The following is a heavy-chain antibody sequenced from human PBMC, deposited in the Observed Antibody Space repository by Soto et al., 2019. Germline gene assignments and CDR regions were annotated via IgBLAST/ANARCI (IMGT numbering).Heavy chain of an antibody. CDR3: ARRAIGDFWSGSFDY. CDR1: GGSISSSSYY. D-gene: IGHD3-3*01. J-gene: IGHJ4*02. V-gene: IGHV4-39*01. CDR2: IYYSGST. Sequence: SETLSLTCTVSGGSISSSSYYWGWLLQPPGKGLEWIGSIYYSGSTYYNPSLKSRVTISVDTSKNQFSLKLSAVTAADTAVYYCARRAIGDFWSGSFDYWGQGTLVTVSS.